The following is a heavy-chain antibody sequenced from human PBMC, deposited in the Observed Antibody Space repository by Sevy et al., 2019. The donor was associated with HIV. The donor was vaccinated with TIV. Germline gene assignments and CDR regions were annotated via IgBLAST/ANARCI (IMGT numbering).Heavy chain of an antibody. Sequence: GESLKISCAASGFTFSSYAMSWVRQAPGKGLEWVSAISGSGGSTYYADSVKGRFTISRDNSKNTLYLQMNSLRAEDTAVYYCAKGDSDEYCSGGSCYSGADYWGQGTLVTVSS. J-gene: IGHJ4*02. CDR1: GFTFSSYA. D-gene: IGHD2-15*01. CDR2: ISGSGGST. V-gene: IGHV3-23*01. CDR3: AKGDSDEYCSGGSCYSGADY.